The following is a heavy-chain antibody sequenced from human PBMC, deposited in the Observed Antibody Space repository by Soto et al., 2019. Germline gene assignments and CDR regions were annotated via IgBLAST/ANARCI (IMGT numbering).Heavy chain of an antibody. CDR2: VSFDGSNE. J-gene: IGHJ6*02. D-gene: IGHD6-19*01. V-gene: IGHV3-30-3*01. CDR3: VRGPVAGRGLTGGIVDD. Sequence: QVQLVESGGGVVQPGRSLRLSCSASGFTFSAYTMHWIRQAPDKGLEWVAVVSFDGSNEYYADSVKGRFTISRDNFESTLYLQMNTLSTEDTAVYYCVRGPVAGRGLTGGIVDDWGQGTTVTVSS. CDR1: GFTFSAYT.